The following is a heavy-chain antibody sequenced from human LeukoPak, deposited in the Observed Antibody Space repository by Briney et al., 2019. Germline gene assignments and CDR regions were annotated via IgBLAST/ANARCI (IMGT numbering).Heavy chain of an antibody. V-gene: IGHV3-66*01. D-gene: IGHD3-22*01. CDR3: ARVSWYYYDSSGYFDY. CDR1: GFTVSSNY. J-gene: IGHJ4*02. CDR2: IYSGGST. Sequence: GGSLRLSCAASGFTVSSNYMSWVRQALGKGLEWVSVIYSGGSTYYADSVKGRLTISRGNSKNTLYLQMNSLRAEDTAVYYCARVSWYYYDSSGYFDYWGQGTLVTVSS.